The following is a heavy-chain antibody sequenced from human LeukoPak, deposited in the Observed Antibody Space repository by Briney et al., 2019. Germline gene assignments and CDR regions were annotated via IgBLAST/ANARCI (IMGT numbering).Heavy chain of an antibody. CDR3: AREDSSGWYYFDY. CDR2: IYFSGST. V-gene: IGHV4-59*01. J-gene: IGHJ4*02. D-gene: IGHD6-19*01. CDR1: GGSIRGYY. Sequence: PSETLSLTCTVSGGSIRGYYWSWIRQSPGKGLEWIGYIYFSGSTNYNPSLKSRVTISIDTSKNQFSLKLSSVTAADTAVYYCAREDSSGWYYFDYWGQGTLVTVSS.